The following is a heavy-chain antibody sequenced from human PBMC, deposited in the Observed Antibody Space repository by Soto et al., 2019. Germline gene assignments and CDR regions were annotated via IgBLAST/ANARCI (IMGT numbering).Heavy chain of an antibody. CDR3: ARGGYYDNVWGKWSHYGLDK. Sequence: QVQLAQSPAEVKKPGASVRVSCKASGYTFIKYGIAWVRQAPGQGLEWMGWISPYDDKTIYAQTFQGRVTLTADRSPXSXDXXLRSPKPSDTAVYYCARGGYYDNVWGKWSHYGLDKWGQGTSVTVSS. V-gene: IGHV1-18*01. CDR2: ISPYDDKT. J-gene: IGHJ6*02. D-gene: IGHD3-16*01. CDR1: GYTFIKYG.